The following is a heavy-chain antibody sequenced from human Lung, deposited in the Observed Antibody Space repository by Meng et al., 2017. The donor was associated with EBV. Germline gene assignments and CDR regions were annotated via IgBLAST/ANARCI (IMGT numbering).Heavy chain of an antibody. CDR2: MYRGGSR. V-gene: IGHV3-53*01. J-gene: IGHJ4*02. CDR1: GFTVNNYF. Sequence: EVQLVESGGGLIQPGGSLRPFCAASGFTVNNYFMRWVRQAPGKGLQWVSIMYRGGSRYYTDSVKGRFTISRDSSKNTLYLQMNSLRAEDTAVYYCARGNFWSGYYMDYWGQGTLVTVSS. D-gene: IGHD3-3*01. CDR3: ARGNFWSGYYMDY.